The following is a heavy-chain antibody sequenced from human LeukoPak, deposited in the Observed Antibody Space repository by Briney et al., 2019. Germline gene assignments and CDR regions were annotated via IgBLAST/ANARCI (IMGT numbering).Heavy chain of an antibody. CDR3: ALLAYCGGDCSSWFDP. CDR1: RYTFTGYY. CDR2: INPNSGGT. V-gene: IGHV1-2*02. J-gene: IGHJ5*02. Sequence: ASVKVSCKASRYTFTGYYMHWVRQAPGQGLEWMGWINPNSGGTNYAQKFQGRVTMTRDTSITTAYMELSRLRSDDTAVYYCALLAYCGGDCSSWFDPWGQGTLVTVSS. D-gene: IGHD2-21*02.